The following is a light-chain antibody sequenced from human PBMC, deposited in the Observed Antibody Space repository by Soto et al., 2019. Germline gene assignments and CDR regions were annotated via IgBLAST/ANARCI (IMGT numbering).Light chain of an antibody. V-gene: IGLV1-40*01. J-gene: IGLJ2*01. CDR2: GNS. Sequence: QSVLTQPPSVSGAPGQRVTISCTGNSSNIGAGYDVHWYQQLPGTAPKLLIYGNSNRPSGVPDRFSGSKSGTSASLAIAGLQPEDETDYYCQSYDSSLSGSVVFGGGTKVTVL. CDR3: QSYDSSLSGSVV. CDR1: SSNIGAGYD.